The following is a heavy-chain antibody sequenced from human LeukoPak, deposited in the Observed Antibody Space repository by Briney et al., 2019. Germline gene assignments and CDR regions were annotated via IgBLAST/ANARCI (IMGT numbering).Heavy chain of an antibody. D-gene: IGHD2-2*01. Sequence: GGFLRLSCAASGFTFSSYGMHWVRQAPGKGLEWVAVISYDGSNKYYADSVKGRFTISRDNSKNTLYLQMNSLRAEDTAVYYCAREICSSTSCLAFDIWGQGTMVTVSS. CDR3: AREICSSTSCLAFDI. V-gene: IGHV3-30*03. CDR1: GFTFSSYG. J-gene: IGHJ3*02. CDR2: ISYDGSNK.